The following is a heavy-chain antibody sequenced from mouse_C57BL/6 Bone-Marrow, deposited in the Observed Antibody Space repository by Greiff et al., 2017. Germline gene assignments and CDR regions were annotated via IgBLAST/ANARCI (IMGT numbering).Heavy chain of an antibody. Sequence: QVQLQQPGAELVMPGASVKLSCKASGYTFTSYWMHWVKQRPGQGLEWIGEIDPSDSYTNYNQKFKGKSTLTVDKSSSTAYMQLSSLTSEDSAVYYCARKGIYDYDGGFAYWGQGTLVTVCA. V-gene: IGHV1-69*01. J-gene: IGHJ3*01. CDR2: IDPSDSYT. CDR3: ARKGIYDYDGGFAY. D-gene: IGHD2-4*01. CDR1: GYTFTSYW.